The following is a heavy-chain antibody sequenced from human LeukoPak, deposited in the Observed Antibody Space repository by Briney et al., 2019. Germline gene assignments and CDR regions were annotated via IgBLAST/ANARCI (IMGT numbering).Heavy chain of an antibody. Sequence: SPTLSLTCTVSGGSISSSSYYWGWIRQPPGKGLEWIGSIYYSGSTYYNPSLKSRVTISVDTSKNQFSLKLSSVTAADTAVYYCAREWGDGYNTVWFDPWGQGTLVTVSS. CDR2: IYYSGST. CDR1: GGSISSSSYY. D-gene: IGHD5-24*01. J-gene: IGHJ5*02. CDR3: AREWGDGYNTVWFDP. V-gene: IGHV4-39*07.